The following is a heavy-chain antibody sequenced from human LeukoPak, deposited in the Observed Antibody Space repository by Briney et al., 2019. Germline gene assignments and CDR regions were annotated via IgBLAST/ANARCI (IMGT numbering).Heavy chain of an antibody. J-gene: IGHJ5*01. CDR1: GFTFNTYS. CDR2: ITSSSTTI. Sequence: GGSLRLSCAASGFTFNTYSMNWVRQAPGKGLEWLSYITSSSTTIYYADSVKGRFTISRDNAKNPLFLQMNSLRDEDTAVYYCVKSVAGTRGWFDSWGQGTLVIVSS. V-gene: IGHV3-48*02. CDR3: VKSVAGTRGWFDS.